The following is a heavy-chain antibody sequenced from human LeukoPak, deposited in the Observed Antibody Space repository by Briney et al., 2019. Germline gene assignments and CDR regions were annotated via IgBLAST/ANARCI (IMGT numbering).Heavy chain of an antibody. D-gene: IGHD3-22*01. CDR1: GGTFTSSA. CDR2: IVVGSGNT. J-gene: IGHJ6*02. Sequence: SVKVSCKASGGTFTSSAVQWVRQARGQRLEWIGWIVVGSGNTNYAQKFQERVTITRDMSTSTAYMELGSLRSEDTAVYYCAAGYYDSIGSYYYGMDVWGQGTTVTVSS. CDR3: AAGYYDSIGSYYYGMDV. V-gene: IGHV1-58*01.